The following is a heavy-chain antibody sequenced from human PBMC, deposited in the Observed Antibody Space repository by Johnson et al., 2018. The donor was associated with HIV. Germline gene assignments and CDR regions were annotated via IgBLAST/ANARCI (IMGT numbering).Heavy chain of an antibody. CDR2: ISYDGNNK. D-gene: IGHD3-9*01. Sequence: QEKLVESGGGVVQPGRSLRLSCAASGFTFSSYAMHWVRQAPGKGLEWVAVISYDGNNKYYADSVKGRFTISRDNSKNTLYLQMNSLRAEDTAVYYCAKDPPGVDDIHAFDIWGQGTMVTVSS. J-gene: IGHJ3*02. V-gene: IGHV3-30*04. CDR1: GFTFSSYA. CDR3: AKDPPGVDDIHAFDI.